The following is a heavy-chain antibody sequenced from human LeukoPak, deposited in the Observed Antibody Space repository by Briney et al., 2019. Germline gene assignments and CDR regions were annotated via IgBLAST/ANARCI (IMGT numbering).Heavy chain of an antibody. J-gene: IGHJ4*02. CDR3: AKVEASSWYPGLDY. CDR2: IRYDGSNE. V-gene: IGHV3-30*02. Sequence: TGGSLRLSCAASGFTFSSYGMHWVRQAPGKGLEWVAFIRYDGSNEDYADSAKGRFAISRDNAKNTLYLQMNSLRDEDTAMYYCAKVEASSWYPGLDYWGQGTLVIVSS. CDR1: GFTFSSYG. D-gene: IGHD6-13*01.